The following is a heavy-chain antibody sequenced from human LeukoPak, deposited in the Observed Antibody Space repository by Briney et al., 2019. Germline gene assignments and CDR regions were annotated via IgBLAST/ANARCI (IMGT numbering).Heavy chain of an antibody. CDR3: VRLTGYCSGGSCAMDV. D-gene: IGHD2-15*01. J-gene: IGHJ6*02. Sequence: GGSLRLSCAASGFTFSSYAMSWVRQAPGKGLEWVSAISGSGGSTYYADSVKGRFTISRDNSKNTLYLQMNSLRAEDTAVYYCVRLTGYCSGGSCAMDVWGQGTTVTVSS. CDR2: ISGSGGST. CDR1: GFTFSSYA. V-gene: IGHV3-23*01.